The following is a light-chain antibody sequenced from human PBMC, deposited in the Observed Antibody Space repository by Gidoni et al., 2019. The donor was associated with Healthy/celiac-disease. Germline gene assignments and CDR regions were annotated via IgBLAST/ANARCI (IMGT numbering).Light chain of an antibody. J-gene: IGLJ2*01. CDR1: KLGANY. CDR2: QDT. V-gene: IGLV3-1*01. CDR3: QAWDSSTGVV. Sequence: SYELTQPPSGSVSPGQTASITCSGDKLGANYACWYQQKPGQSPVLVIYQDTKRPSGIPERFSGSNSGNTATLTISGTQAMDEADYYCQAWDSSTGVVFGGGTKLTVL.